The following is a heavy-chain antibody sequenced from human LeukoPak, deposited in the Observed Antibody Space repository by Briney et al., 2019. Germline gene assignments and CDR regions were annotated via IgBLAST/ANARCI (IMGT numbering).Heavy chain of an antibody. CDR3: ARDHDYYDSSGYGDY. V-gene: IGHV3-23*01. J-gene: IGHJ4*02. Sequence: GGSLRLSCAASGFTFSSYAMSWVRQAPGKGLEWVSAISGSGGSTYYADSVKGRFTISRDNAKNSLHLQMNSLRAEDTAVYYCARDHDYYDSSGYGDYWGQGTLVTVSS. D-gene: IGHD3-22*01. CDR1: GFTFSSYA. CDR2: ISGSGGST.